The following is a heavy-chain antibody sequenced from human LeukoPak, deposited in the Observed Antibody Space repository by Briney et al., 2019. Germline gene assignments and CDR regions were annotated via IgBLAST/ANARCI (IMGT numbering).Heavy chain of an antibody. CDR3: AAGRPYSLLDY. CDR2: FDVIDAKT. Sequence: ASVKVSCTVSGSSLTELSLYWVRQAPGKGLEWMGGFDVIDAKTFYAQKFQGRVTMTQDSSTDTAYMELSSLRSDDTAFYYCAAGRPYSLLDYWGQGTLLTVSS. CDR1: GSSLTELS. J-gene: IGHJ4*02. D-gene: IGHD5-18*01. V-gene: IGHV1-24*01.